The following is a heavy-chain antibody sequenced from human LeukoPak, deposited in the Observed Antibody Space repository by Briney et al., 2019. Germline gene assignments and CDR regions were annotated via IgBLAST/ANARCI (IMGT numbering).Heavy chain of an antibody. Sequence: PSETLSLTCAVSGVSISSSNSYWGWIRQPPGKGLEWIGSIFHTGSTYHNPSLKSRVTISVDTSKNQFSLKLSSVTAADTAVYYCASGFVVDPNHDAFDIWGQGTMVTVSS. CDR3: ASGFVVDPNHDAFDI. CDR2: IFHTGST. V-gene: IGHV4-39*07. CDR1: GVSISSSNSY. J-gene: IGHJ3*02. D-gene: IGHD2-15*01.